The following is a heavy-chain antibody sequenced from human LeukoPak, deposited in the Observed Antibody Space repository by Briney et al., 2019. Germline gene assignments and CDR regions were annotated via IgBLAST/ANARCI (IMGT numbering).Heavy chain of an antibody. CDR3: AKDSGSSSGYESWFDP. J-gene: IGHJ5*02. CDR2: ISWSSDNI. CDR1: GFTFSSYA. V-gene: IGHV3-9*01. Sequence: GGSLRLSCAASGFTFSSYAMHWVRQAPGKGLEWVSGISWSSDNIDYADSVKGRFTISRDNAKNSLYLQMNSLRVEDTALYYCAKDSGSSSGYESWFDPWGQGTLVTVSS. D-gene: IGHD5-12*01.